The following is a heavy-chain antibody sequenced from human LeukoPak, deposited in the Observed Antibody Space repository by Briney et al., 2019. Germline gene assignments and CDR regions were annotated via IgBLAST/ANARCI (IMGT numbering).Heavy chain of an antibody. CDR1: GYTFTGYY. Sequence: ASVKVSCKASGYTFTGYYMHWVRQAPGQGLEWMGIINPSGGSTSYAQKFQGRVTMTRDTSTSTVYMELSSLRSEDTAVYYCARVTQKVTTLSWVARSGNNWFDPWGQGTLVTVSS. D-gene: IGHD4-17*01. V-gene: IGHV1-46*01. CDR2: INPSGGST. J-gene: IGHJ5*02. CDR3: ARVTQKVTTLSWVARSGNNWFDP.